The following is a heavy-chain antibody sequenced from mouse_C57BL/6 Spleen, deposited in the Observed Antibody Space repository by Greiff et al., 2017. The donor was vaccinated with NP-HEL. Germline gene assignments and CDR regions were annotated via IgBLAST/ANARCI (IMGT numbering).Heavy chain of an antibody. CDR2: IWRGGST. CDR3: AEGYYDWDFDV. Sequence: QVQLQQSGPGLVQPSQSLSITCTVSGFSLTSYGVHWVRQSPGKGLEWLGVIWRGGSTDYTAAFMSRLSISKDNSKSPVLFKMNSVQADDTAIYYCAEGYYDWDFDVWGKGTTVTVSS. J-gene: IGHJ1*03. V-gene: IGHV2-5*01. CDR1: GFSLTSYG. D-gene: IGHD2-3*01.